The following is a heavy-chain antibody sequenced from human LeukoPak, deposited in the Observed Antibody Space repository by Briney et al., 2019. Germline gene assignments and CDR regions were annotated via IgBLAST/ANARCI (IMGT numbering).Heavy chain of an antibody. J-gene: IGHJ6*04. CDR1: GFTFNIHG. D-gene: IGHD5-12*01. V-gene: IGHV3-33*06. Sequence: PGGSLRLSCAASGFTFNIHGMHWVRQAPGKGLEWVALIWFDGTSEYYADSVKGRFTIFRDNSQNTLYLQMNSLRAGDTAVYYCAKVLRAFSAYDPLDVWGKGTTVTVSS. CDR2: IWFDGTSE. CDR3: AKVLRAFSAYDPLDV.